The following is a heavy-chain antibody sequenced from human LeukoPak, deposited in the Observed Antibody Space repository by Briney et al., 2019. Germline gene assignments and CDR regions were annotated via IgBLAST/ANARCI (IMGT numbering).Heavy chain of an antibody. CDR3: ARHPDLDY. V-gene: IGHV4-39*01. CDR1: GFTFSSYE. Sequence: GSLRLSCAASGFTFSSYEMHWVRQPPGKGLEWIASINYSGSTYYNPSLKSRVTISVDTSKNQFSLKLSSMTAADTAVYYCARHPDLDYWGQGILVTVSS. CDR2: INYSGST. J-gene: IGHJ4*02.